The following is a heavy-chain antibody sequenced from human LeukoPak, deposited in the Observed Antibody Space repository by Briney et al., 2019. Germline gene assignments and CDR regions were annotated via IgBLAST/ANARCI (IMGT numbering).Heavy chain of an antibody. V-gene: IGHV3-53*01. D-gene: IGHD2-21*01. CDR3: ARAPVTSCRGAYCYPFDY. CDR2: ISSDAGT. CDR1: TSTGLVW. J-gene: IGHJ4*02. Sequence: GGSLRLSCAASTSTGLVWMDWVRKSPGKGLVWVSRISSDAGTYYADSVRGRFTISRDNSKNTLYQQMNSLRAEDAAVYYCARAPVTSCRGAYCYPFDYWGQGTLVTVSS.